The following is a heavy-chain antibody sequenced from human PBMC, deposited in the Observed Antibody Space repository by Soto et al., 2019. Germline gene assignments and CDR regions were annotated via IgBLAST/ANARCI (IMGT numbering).Heavy chain of an antibody. D-gene: IGHD3-22*01. J-gene: IGHJ4*02. CDR2: ISTYNGNT. CDR1: GYSLNRYG. V-gene: IGHV1-18*01. CDR3: ARGGYYYDSSGSYFGY. Sequence: ATGKVSCKASGYSLNRYGISWVRPAPGKRLEWMGLISTYNGNTNYAQKFQGRVTMTTDTSTSTAYMELRSLRSDDTAVYYCARGGYYYDSSGSYFGYWGQGTLVTVSS.